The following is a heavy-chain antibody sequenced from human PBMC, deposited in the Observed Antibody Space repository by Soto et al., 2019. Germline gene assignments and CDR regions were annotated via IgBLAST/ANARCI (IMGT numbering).Heavy chain of an antibody. CDR1: GYTFTGYY. J-gene: IGHJ6*02. D-gene: IGHD1-7*01. Sequence: ASVKVSCKASGYTFTGYYMHWVRQAPGQGLEWMGWINPNSGGTNYAQKFQGWVTMTRDTSISTAYMELSRLRSDDTAVYYCAREAFWNYANHYYYGMDVWGQGTTVTVSS. CDR3: AREAFWNYANHYYYGMDV. V-gene: IGHV1-2*04. CDR2: INPNSGGT.